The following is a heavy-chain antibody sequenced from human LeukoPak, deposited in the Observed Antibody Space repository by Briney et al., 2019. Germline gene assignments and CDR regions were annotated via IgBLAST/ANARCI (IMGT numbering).Heavy chain of an antibody. CDR1: GFTFSSYA. CDR2: ISGSGGST. CDR3: ARASIPLFDY. Sequence: GGSLRLSCAASGFTFSSYAMSWVRQAPGKGLEWVSAISGSGGSTYYADSVKGRFTISRDNAKNSLYLQMNSLRAEDTAVYYCARASIPLFDYWGQGTLVTVSS. V-gene: IGHV3-23*01. J-gene: IGHJ4*02.